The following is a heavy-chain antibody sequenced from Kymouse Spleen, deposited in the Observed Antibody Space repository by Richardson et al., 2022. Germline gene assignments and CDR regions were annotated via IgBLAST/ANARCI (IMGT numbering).Heavy chain of an antibody. Sequence: QVQLQQWGAGLLKPSETLSLTCAVYGGSFSGYYWSWIRQPPGKGLEWIGEINHSGSTNYNPSLKSRVTISVDTSKNQFSLKLSSVTAADTAVYYCARRTGYSGYAVRPLGPGNPGHRLL. J-gene: IGHJ5*02. CDR1: GGSFSGYY. V-gene: IGHV4-34*01. D-gene: IGHD5-12*01. CDR2: INHSGST. CDR3: ARRTGYSGYAVRP.